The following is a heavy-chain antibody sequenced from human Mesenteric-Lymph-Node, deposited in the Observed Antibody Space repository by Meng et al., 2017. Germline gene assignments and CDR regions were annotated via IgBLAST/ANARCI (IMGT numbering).Heavy chain of an antibody. CDR2: IKSKGAGETS. V-gene: IGHV3-15*01. Sequence: GESLKISCAASGFSFTDAWMSWVRQAPGKGLEWVGRIKSKGAGETSDYSTPVNGRFTISRDDSKNTLYLQMKSLKIEDTAVYYCAWDDRAKFDYWGQGTLVTVSS. D-gene: IGHD5-18*01. CDR1: GFSFTDAW. J-gene: IGHJ4*02. CDR3: AWDDRAKFDY.